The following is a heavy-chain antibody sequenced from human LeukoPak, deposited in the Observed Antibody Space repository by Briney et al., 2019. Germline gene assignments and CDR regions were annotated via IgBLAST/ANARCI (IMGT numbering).Heavy chain of an antibody. D-gene: IGHD2-15*01. CDR2: ISGSGGST. CDR3: ARLPGSGMDV. Sequence: PGGSLRLSCAASGFTFSSYAMSWVRQAPGKGLEWVSGISGSGGSTYYADPVKGRFTISRDNSKNTLYLQMNSLRAEDTAVYYCARLPGSGMDVWGQGTTVTVSS. V-gene: IGHV3-23*01. J-gene: IGHJ6*02. CDR1: GFTFSSYA.